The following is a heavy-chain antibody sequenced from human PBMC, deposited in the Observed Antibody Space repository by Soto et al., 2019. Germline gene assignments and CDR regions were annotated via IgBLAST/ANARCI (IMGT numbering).Heavy chain of an antibody. V-gene: IGHV3-21*01. Sequence: GGSLRLSCAASGFTFRTYYMIWVRQAPGKGLEWVASISAGSSNIYYAPSVKGRFTISRDNAKNLLFLQTNSLRADDTAVYYCVRQYPSSSRHFDHWGQGTLITVSS. CDR3: VRQYPSSSRHFDH. D-gene: IGHD6-6*01. CDR2: ISAGSSNI. J-gene: IGHJ4*02. CDR1: GFTFRTYY.